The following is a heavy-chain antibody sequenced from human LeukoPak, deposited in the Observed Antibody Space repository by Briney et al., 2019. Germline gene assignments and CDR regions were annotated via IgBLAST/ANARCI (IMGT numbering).Heavy chain of an antibody. CDR3: ARDVGFIVGATPGAFDI. Sequence: GSLRLSCAASGFTVSSNYMTWVRQAPGKGLEWVSVIYSGGNTYYADSVKGRFTISRDNTKNTLYLQMNSLRADDTAVYYCARDVGFIVGATPGAFDIWGQGTMVTVSS. V-gene: IGHV3-66*01. D-gene: IGHD1-26*01. J-gene: IGHJ3*02. CDR2: IYSGGNT. CDR1: GFTVSSNY.